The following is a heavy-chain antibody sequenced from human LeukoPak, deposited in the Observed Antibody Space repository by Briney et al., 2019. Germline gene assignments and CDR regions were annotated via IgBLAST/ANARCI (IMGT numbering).Heavy chain of an antibody. CDR2: ISYDGSNK. J-gene: IGHJ4*02. V-gene: IGHV3-30*04. CDR1: GFTFSSYA. Sequence: GGSLRLSCAASGFTFSSYAMHWVRQAPGKGLGWVAVISYDGSNKYYADSVKGRFTISRDNSKNTLYLQMNSLRAEDTAVYYCARESVAAASFDYWGQGTLVTVSS. CDR3: ARESVAAASFDY. D-gene: IGHD6-13*01.